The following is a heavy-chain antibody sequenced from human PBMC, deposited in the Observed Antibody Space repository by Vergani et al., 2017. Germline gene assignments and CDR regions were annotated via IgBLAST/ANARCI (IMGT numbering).Heavy chain of an antibody. CDR2: INPNSGGT. V-gene: IGHV1-2*02. D-gene: IGHD1-26*01. Sequence: QVQLVQSGAEVKKPGASVKVSCKASGYTFTGYYMHWVRQAPGQGLEWMGWINPNSGGTNYAQKFQGRVTMTRDTSISTAYMELSRLRSDDTAVYYCAKAGESGSYLDAFDIWGQGTMVTVSS. J-gene: IGHJ3*02. CDR3: AKAGESGSYLDAFDI. CDR1: GYTFTGYY.